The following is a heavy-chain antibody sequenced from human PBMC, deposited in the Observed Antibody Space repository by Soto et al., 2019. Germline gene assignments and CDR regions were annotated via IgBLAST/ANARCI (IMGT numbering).Heavy chain of an antibody. Sequence: PGGSLRLSCAAXGFTFSSYSMNWVRQAPGKGLEWVSYISSSSSTIYYADSVKGRFTISRDNAKNSLYLQMNSLRAEDTAVYYCARDGLPGITIFGGYYYMDVWGKGTTVTVSS. V-gene: IGHV3-48*01. CDR2: ISSSSSTI. CDR1: GFTFSSYS. CDR3: ARDGLPGITIFGGYYYMDV. D-gene: IGHD3-3*01. J-gene: IGHJ6*03.